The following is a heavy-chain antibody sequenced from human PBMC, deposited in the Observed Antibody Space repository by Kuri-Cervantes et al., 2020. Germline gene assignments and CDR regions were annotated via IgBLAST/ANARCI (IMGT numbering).Heavy chain of an antibody. D-gene: IGHD3-3*01. CDR2: IKQDGSEK. CDR3: VSSDFSDY. V-gene: IGHV3-7*01. J-gene: IGHJ4*02. Sequence: GGSLRLSCAASGFTFSSYWMTWVRQAPGKGLERVANIKQDGSEKYYVDSVKGRFTISRDNAKRSLYLQMDSLRVEDTAVYFCVSSDFSDYWGQGTLVTVSS. CDR1: GFTFSSYW.